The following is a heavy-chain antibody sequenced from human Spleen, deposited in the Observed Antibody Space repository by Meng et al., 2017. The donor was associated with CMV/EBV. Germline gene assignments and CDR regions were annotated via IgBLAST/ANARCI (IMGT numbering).Heavy chain of an antibody. D-gene: IGHD2-2*02. V-gene: IGHV1-69*05. CDR2: LIPIFGTA. CDR1: GGSFRSYA. Sequence: SGGSFRSYAISWVRPAPGQGLGWMGGLIPIFGTANYAQKFQGRVTITTDESTSTAYMELRSLRSEDTAVYYCAREGGPAAIGTYFDYWGQGTLVTVSS. CDR3: AREGGPAAIGTYFDY. J-gene: IGHJ4*02.